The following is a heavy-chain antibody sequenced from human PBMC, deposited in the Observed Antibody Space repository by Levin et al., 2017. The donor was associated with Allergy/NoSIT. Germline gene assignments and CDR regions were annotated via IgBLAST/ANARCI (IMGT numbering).Heavy chain of an antibody. CDR2: IYYSGST. V-gene: IGHV4-59*01. CDR1: GGSISSYY. CDR3: ARAWSSSSGLFDY. J-gene: IGHJ4*02. Sequence: PGGSLRLSCTVSGGSISSYYWSWIRQPPGKGLEWIGYIYYSGSTNYNPSLKSRVTISVDTSKNQFSLKLSSVTAADTAVYYCARAWSSSSGLFDYWGQGTLVTVSS. D-gene: IGHD6-6*01.